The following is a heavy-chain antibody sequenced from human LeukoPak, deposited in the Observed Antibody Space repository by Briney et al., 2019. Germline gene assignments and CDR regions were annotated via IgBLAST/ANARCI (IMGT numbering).Heavy chain of an antibody. CDR2: ISSSGGST. CDR1: GFTFSSYA. CDR3: AKEGTTIVVVDAFDI. V-gene: IGHV3-23*01. D-gene: IGHD3-22*01. J-gene: IGHJ3*02. Sequence: PGGSLRLSCAASGFTFSSYAMSWVRPAPGKGLEWVSGISSSGGSTYYADSVKGRFTISRDNSKNTLYLQMNSLRAEDTAVYYCAKEGTTIVVVDAFDIWGQGRMVTVSS.